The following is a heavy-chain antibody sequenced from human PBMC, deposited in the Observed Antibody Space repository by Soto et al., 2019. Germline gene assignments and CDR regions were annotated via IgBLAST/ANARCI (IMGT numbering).Heavy chain of an antibody. V-gene: IGHV1-8*01. Sequence: ASVKVSCKASGYTFTSYDINWVRQATGQGLEWMGWMNPNSGNTGYAQKFQGSVTMTRNTSISTADMELSSLRSEDTAVYYCAAPVGDSSGPQWYYGMDVWGQGTMVTVSS. D-gene: IGHD3-22*01. CDR1: GYTFTSYD. CDR2: MNPNSGNT. J-gene: IGHJ6*02. CDR3: AAPVGDSSGPQWYYGMDV.